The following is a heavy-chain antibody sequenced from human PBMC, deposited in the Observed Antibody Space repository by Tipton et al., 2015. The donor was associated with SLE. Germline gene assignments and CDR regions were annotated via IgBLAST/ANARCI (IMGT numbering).Heavy chain of an antibody. D-gene: IGHD2-2*01. V-gene: IGHV4-59*08. J-gene: IGHJ4*02. Sequence: TLSLTCTVSGVSISSYYWSWIRQPPGKGLEWIAFIFYSGTTSYNPSLKNRVTISGDTSKNQLSLKLSSVTAADTAVYYCARHYAFTFDYWGQGTLVTVSS. CDR3: ARHYAFTFDY. CDR1: GVSISSYY. CDR2: IFYSGTT.